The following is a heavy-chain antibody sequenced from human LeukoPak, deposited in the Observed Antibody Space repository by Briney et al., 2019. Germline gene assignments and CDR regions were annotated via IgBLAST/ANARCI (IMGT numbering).Heavy chain of an antibody. Sequence: ASVKVSCKASGYTFTSYGISWVRQAPGQGLEWMGWINPNSGGTKYAQKFQGRVTMTRDTSISTAYMELSRLRSDDTAVYYCAKLYYSGSGSYYPLEYWGQGTLVTVSS. CDR2: INPNSGGT. V-gene: IGHV1-2*02. D-gene: IGHD3-10*01. CDR3: AKLYYSGSGSYYPLEY. J-gene: IGHJ4*02. CDR1: GYTFTSYG.